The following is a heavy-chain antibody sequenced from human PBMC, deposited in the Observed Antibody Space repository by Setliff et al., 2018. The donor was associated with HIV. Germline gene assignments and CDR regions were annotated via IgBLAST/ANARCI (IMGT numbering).Heavy chain of an antibody. CDR3: ARDRRFLSGLPGLGAINV. CDR2: INWNGGST. Sequence: GGSLRLSCAASGFTFGDYGMTWVRQAPGKGLEWVSGINWNGGSTGYADSVKGRFTISRDNAKNSLFLQMNSLRAEDTALYYCARDRRFLSGLPGLGAINVWGQGTMVTVSS. J-gene: IGHJ3*01. V-gene: IGHV3-20*04. CDR1: GFTFGDYG. D-gene: IGHD3-3*01.